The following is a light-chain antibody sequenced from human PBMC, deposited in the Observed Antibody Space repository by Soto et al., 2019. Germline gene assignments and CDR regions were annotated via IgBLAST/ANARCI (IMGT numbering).Light chain of an antibody. V-gene: IGKV1-33*01. Sequence: DIQMTQAPSSLSASVGDRVSITCQPSQDITDYLNWCQQKPGKAPNLLIYDASNLETGVPSRFSGSESGTYFTFTISSLQPEDIATYKYHNLPPLTFGGGTKVDIK. J-gene: IGKJ4*01. CDR2: DAS. CDR3: YKYHNLPPLT. CDR1: QDITDY.